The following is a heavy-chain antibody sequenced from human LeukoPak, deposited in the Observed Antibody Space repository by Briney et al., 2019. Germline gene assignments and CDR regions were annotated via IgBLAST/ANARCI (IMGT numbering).Heavy chain of an antibody. V-gene: IGHV3-33*06. CDR3: AKAYYDILTGYYSPFDY. J-gene: IGHJ4*02. Sequence: GGSLSLSCAASGFTFSSFGMPWVRQAPGKGLEWVAVIWDDGSNKYYADSVKGRFTIYRANSKNTLYLQMNSLRTEDTAVYYCAKAYYDILTGYYSPFDYWGQATLVTVSS. CDR1: GFTFSSFG. D-gene: IGHD3-9*01. CDR2: IWDDGSNK.